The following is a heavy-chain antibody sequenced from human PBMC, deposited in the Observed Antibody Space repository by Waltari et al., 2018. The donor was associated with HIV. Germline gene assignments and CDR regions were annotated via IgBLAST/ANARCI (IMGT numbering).Heavy chain of an antibody. V-gene: IGHV4-34*01. CDR3: ARGGGVAAGGFNWVDP. J-gene: IGHJ5*02. CDR2: INHSGDT. Sequence: QVQLQQWGAGLLKPSETLSLTCAVYGGSFSDYYWSWIRQPPGKGLEWIGEINHSGDTSYTPSLKNRITISVDTSKNQFSLKMTSVTAADTALYYCARGGGVAAGGFNWVDPWGQGTLVTVSS. D-gene: IGHD6-13*01. CDR1: GGSFSDYY.